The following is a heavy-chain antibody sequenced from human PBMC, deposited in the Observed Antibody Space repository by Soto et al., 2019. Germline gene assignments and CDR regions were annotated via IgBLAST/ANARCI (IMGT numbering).Heavy chain of an antibody. J-gene: IGHJ4*02. CDR1: GGSINNHY. CDR2: VYYNGIT. CDR3: TRANWYSEY. Sequence: QVQLQESGPGLVKPSETLSLTCTVSGGSINNHYWSWIRQPPGKGLEWLGYVYYNGITNYNTSLKSRVTMSVDTSKNHLSLNLTSLTAADTAMYYCTRANWYSEYWGQGTLVTVSS. V-gene: IGHV4-59*11. D-gene: IGHD2-8*01.